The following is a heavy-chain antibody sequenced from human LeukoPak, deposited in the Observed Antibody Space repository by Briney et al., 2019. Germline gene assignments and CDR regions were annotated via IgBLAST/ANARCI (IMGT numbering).Heavy chain of an antibody. CDR2: ISGSGGST. V-gene: IGHV3-23*01. D-gene: IGHD6-13*01. CDR1: GFTFSSYA. J-gene: IGHJ5*02. Sequence: GSLRLSCAASGFTFSSYAMHWVRQAPGKGLEWVSAISGSGGSTYYADSVKGRFTISRDNSKNTLYLQMNSLRAEDTAVYYCAKVNSSSWTNRFDPWGQGTLVTVSS. CDR3: AKVNSSSWTNRFDP.